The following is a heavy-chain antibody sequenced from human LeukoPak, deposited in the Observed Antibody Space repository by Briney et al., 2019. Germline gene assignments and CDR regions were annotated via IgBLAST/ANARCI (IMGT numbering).Heavy chain of an antibody. CDR3: ARRATTERGHSYGLDF. J-gene: IGHJ4*02. Sequence: GGSLRLSCEVSGFTFSSYHMNWVRQAPGKGLEWVSSIGSSGSYIYYADSLTGRFTISRDNAKNSLYLQMNSLGAEDTAMYYCARRATTERGHSYGLDFWGQGTLVTVSS. CDR1: GFTFSSYH. CDR2: IGSSGSYI. V-gene: IGHV3-21*01. D-gene: IGHD5-18*01.